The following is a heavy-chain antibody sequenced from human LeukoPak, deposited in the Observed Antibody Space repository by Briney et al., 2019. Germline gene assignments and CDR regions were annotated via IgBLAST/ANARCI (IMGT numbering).Heavy chain of an antibody. J-gene: IGHJ4*02. V-gene: IGHV3-23*01. Sequence: GGSLRLSCAASGFTFSTYAMSWVRQAPGKGLEWVSAISASGASTYYAGSVKGRFTISRDNSKNTLYLQMNSLRAEDTAVYYCARVGRNYFDYWGQGTLVTVSS. CDR1: GFTFSTYA. D-gene: IGHD3-10*01. CDR3: ARVGRNYFDY. CDR2: ISASGAST.